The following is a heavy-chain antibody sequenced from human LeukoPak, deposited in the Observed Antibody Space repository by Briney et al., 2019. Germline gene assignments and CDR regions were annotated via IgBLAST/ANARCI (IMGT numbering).Heavy chain of an antibody. V-gene: IGHV1-2*02. J-gene: IGHJ5*02. CDR3: ARGPPEYCSGGSCYSGRNWIDP. Sequence: ASVKVSCKASGYIFTGYYIHWVRQAPGQGLEWMGWINPNSGGADYAQNFQGRVTMTRDTSINTAYMALSRLRSDDTAVYYCARGPPEYCSGGSCYSGRNWIDPWGQGTLVTVSS. D-gene: IGHD2-15*01. CDR2: INPNSGGA. CDR1: GYIFTGYY.